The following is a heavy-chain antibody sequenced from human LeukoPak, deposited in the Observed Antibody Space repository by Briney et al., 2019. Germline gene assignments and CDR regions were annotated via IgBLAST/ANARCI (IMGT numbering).Heavy chain of an antibody. CDR3: ARRSPLVAVTTAHYYDY. Sequence: PSGTLSLTCAVSGGSISSSNWWSWVRQPPGKGLEWIGEIYHSGSTNYNPSLKSRVTISVDKSKNQFSLKLSSVTASDTAVYYCARRSPLVAVTTAHYYDYWGPGTLVTVSS. CDR2: IYHSGST. CDR1: GGSISSSNW. D-gene: IGHD2-21*02. J-gene: IGHJ4*02. V-gene: IGHV4-4*02.